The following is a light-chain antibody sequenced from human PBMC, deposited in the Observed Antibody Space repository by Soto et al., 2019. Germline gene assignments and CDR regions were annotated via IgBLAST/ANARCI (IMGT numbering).Light chain of an antibody. CDR3: GQFVSSPPRT. CDR1: QSLSSAF. V-gene: IGKV3-20*01. Sequence: EIVLTQSPGTLSLSPWEKATLSCRASQSLSSAFLAWYQQKPGQAPRLLLYGVSNRATGIPDRFSGSGSGTDFILTISRLEPEDFALYYCGQFVSSPPRTFGQGTKVDIK. J-gene: IGKJ1*01. CDR2: GVS.